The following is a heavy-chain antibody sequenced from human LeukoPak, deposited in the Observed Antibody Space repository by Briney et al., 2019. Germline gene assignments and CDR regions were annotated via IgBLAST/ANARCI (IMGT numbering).Heavy chain of an antibody. CDR3: AREYMRPDAFDI. Sequence: SETLSLTCTVSGGSVNSGTYYWSWIRQPPGKGLEWIGNIYYSGSAYYNPSLKSRVTMSVDTSKNQFSLKLNSVTAADTAVYYCAREYMRPDAFDIWGQGTMVTVSS. CDR1: GGSVNSGTYY. CDR2: IYYSGSA. J-gene: IGHJ3*02. D-gene: IGHD1-14*01. V-gene: IGHV4-39*07.